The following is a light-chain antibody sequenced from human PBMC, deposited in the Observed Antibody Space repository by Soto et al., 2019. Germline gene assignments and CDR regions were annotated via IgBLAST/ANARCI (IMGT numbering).Light chain of an antibody. Sequence: ERVMTQSPATLSVSPGARATLSCRASQSVGSNLAWYQQKPGQAPRLRIFGASSRATGVPARVSGSGSATAFTLTITSLQSEDFAVYYCQQYDNWPLTFGPGTKVDIK. CDR1: QSVGSN. V-gene: IGKV3-15*01. J-gene: IGKJ3*01. CDR2: GAS. CDR3: QQYDNWPLT.